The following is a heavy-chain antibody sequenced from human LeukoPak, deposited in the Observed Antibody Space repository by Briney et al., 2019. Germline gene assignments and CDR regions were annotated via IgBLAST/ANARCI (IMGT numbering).Heavy chain of an antibody. Sequence: PSETLSLTCTVSGGSISSYYWSWIRQPPGKGLEWIGYIYYSGSTNYNPSLKSRVTISVDTSKNQFSLKLSSVTAADTAVYYCAREAFAAGKNFDYRGQGTQVTGSS. CDR2: IYYSGST. J-gene: IGHJ4*02. D-gene: IGHD3-10*01. V-gene: IGHV4-59*01. CDR1: GGSISSYY. CDR3: AREAFAAGKNFDY.